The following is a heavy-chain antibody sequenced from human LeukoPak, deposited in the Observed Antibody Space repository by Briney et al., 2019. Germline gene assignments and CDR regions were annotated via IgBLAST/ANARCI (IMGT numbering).Heavy chain of an antibody. V-gene: IGHV3-30*18. Sequence: TGGSLTLSCAASGFTFSRFGMHWVRQAPGKGLEWVAFISYDGSNKYYPDSVKGRFTISRDNSKNTLYLQMNSLRAEDTAVYYCAKDSLFISYGSGSYYRSSLAYWGQGTLVTVSS. CDR3: AKDSLFISYGSGSYYRSSLAY. D-gene: IGHD3-10*01. CDR2: ISYDGSNK. CDR1: GFTFSRFG. J-gene: IGHJ4*02.